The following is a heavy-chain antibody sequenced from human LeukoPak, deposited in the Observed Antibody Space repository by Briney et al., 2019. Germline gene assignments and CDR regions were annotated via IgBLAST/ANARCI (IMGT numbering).Heavy chain of an antibody. Sequence: PGGSLRLSCAASGFTFSSYTMTWVRQAPGKGLEWVSTITGSGAATYYADSVKGRFTISRDNSKNTLYLQMNSLRAEDTAVYYCAKCWILVLGVFDYWGQGTLVTVSS. CDR2: ITGSGAAT. V-gene: IGHV3-23*01. CDR1: GFTFSSYT. D-gene: IGHD3-10*01. J-gene: IGHJ4*02. CDR3: AKCWILVLGVFDY.